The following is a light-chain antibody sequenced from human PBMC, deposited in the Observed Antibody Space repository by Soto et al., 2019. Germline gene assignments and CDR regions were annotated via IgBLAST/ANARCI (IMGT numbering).Light chain of an antibody. CDR2: AAS. V-gene: IGKV3-15*01. J-gene: IGKJ1*01. CDR1: QSVSSN. CDR3: QQYNSWPCT. Sequence: DIVMTQSPATLSVSPGDRATLSCRASQSVSSNLAWYQQKPGQAPNLLIYAASTRAAGVPARFSGSGSGTEFTLTISSLQSEDFTTYYCQQYNSWPCTFGEGTKVEIK.